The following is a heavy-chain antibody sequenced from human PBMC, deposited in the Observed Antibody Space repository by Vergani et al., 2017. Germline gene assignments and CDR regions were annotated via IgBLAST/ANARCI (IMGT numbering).Heavy chain of an antibody. Sequence: QVQLQESCPGLVKPSQTLSPTCTFSGVSISSGGYYWTWVRQHPGKGLEWIGYIHYSGSTYYNPSLKSRVSISVDTSKNQFSLKLSSVTAADTAVYYCARYSGGDSEYFQHWGQGTLVTVSS. CDR1: GVSISSGGYY. CDR3: ARYSGGDSEYFQH. J-gene: IGHJ1*01. D-gene: IGHD1-26*01. CDR2: IHYSGST. V-gene: IGHV4-30-4*08.